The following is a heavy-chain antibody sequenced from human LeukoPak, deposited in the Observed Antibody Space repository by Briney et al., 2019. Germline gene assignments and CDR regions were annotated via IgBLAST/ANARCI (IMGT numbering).Heavy chain of an antibody. CDR2: INPNSGGT. CDR1: GYTFTGYY. D-gene: IGHD3-22*01. V-gene: IGHV1-2*02. Sequence: ASVKVSCKASGYTFTGYYMHWVRQAPGQGLEWMGWINPNSGGTNYAQKFQGRVTMTRDTSISTAYMELSRLRSDDTAVYYCARDLGAGGGYYEVNWFDPWGQGTLATVSS. J-gene: IGHJ5*02. CDR3: ARDLGAGGGYYEVNWFDP.